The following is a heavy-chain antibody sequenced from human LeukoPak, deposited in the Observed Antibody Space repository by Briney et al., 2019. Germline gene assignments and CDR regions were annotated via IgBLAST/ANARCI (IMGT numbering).Heavy chain of an antibody. D-gene: IGHD3-22*01. V-gene: IGHV3-53*01. J-gene: IGHJ4*02. CDR2: IYSGGST. CDR3: ARLSYYDSSGGSLDY. CDR1: GFTFDDYA. Sequence: GGSLRLSCAASGFTFDDYAMSWVRQAPGKGLEWVSVIYSGGSTYYADSVKGRFTISRDNSKNTLYLQMNSLRAEDTAVYYCARLSYYDSSGGSLDYWGQGTLVTVSS.